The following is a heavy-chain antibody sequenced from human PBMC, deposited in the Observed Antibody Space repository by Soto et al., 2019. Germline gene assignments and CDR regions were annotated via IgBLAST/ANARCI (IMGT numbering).Heavy chain of an antibody. CDR3: ARGGRYYDILTDFDY. CDR2: IYYSGST. CDR1: GGSISSGGYY. J-gene: IGHJ4*02. V-gene: IGHV4-31*03. D-gene: IGHD3-9*01. Sequence: SETLSLTCTVSGGSISSGGYYWSWIRQHPGKGLEWIGYIYYSGSTYYNPSLKSRVTISVDTSKNQFSLKLSSVTAADTAVYYCARGGRYYDILTDFDYWGQGTLVTVSS.